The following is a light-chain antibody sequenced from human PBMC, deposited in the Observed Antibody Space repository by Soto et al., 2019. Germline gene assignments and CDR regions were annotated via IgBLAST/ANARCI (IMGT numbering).Light chain of an antibody. Sequence: QSALTQPASVSGSPGQSITISCTGTSSDVGTYNYVSWYQQHPGKAPKLMIYEVSNRPSGASSRFSGSKSGTTASLTISGLQAEDEAHYYCSSYTDTTNPVVFGGGTQLTVL. J-gene: IGLJ7*01. V-gene: IGLV2-14*01. CDR2: EVS. CDR3: SSYTDTTNPVV. CDR1: SSDVGTYNY.